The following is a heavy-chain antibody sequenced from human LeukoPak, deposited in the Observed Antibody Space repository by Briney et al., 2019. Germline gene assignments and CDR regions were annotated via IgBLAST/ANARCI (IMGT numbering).Heavy chain of an antibody. V-gene: IGHV1-69*05. J-gene: IGHJ1*01. CDR3: ARVFYYDSSGYYRSAEYFQH. Sequence: SVKVSCKASGDTFSSYAISWVRQAPGQGLEWMGRIIPIFGTANYAQKFQGRVTITTDESTSTAYMELSSLRSEDTAVYYCARVFYYDSSGYYRSAEYFQHWGQGTLVTVSS. CDR1: GDTFSSYA. CDR2: IIPIFGTA. D-gene: IGHD3-22*01.